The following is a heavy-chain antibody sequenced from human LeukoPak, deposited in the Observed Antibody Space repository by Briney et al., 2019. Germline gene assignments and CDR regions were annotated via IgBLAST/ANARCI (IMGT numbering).Heavy chain of an antibody. J-gene: IGHJ6*04. D-gene: IGHD1-1*01. CDR2: IYYSGST. Sequence: SETLSLTCTVSGGSVSSGSYYWSWIRQPPGKGLEWIGYIYYSGSTNYNPSLKSRVTISVDTSKNQFSLKLSSVTAADTAVYYCARVRWATGTTGYYYGREVWGKGTTVTVPS. V-gene: IGHV4-61*01. CDR1: GGSVSSGSYY. CDR3: ARVRWATGTTGYYYGREV.